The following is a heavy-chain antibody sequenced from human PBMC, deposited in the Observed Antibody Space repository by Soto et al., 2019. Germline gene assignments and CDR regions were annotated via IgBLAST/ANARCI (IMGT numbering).Heavy chain of an antibody. CDR3: ARWAMLGILYSHMDV. Sequence: PGGSLRLSCAASGFTFIGYSMNWIHQAPGKGLEWVSYISSSSSTIYYADSVKGRFTISRDNAKNSLYLQMNSLRAEDTAVYYCARWAMLGILYSHMDVWGKGTTVTVSS. CDR1: GFTFIGYS. J-gene: IGHJ6*03. V-gene: IGHV3-48*01. D-gene: IGHD2-15*01. CDR2: ISSSSSTI.